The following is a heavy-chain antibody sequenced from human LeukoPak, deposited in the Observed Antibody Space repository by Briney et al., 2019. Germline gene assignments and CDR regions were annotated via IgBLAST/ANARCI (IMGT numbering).Heavy chain of an antibody. V-gene: IGHV3-30*04. J-gene: IGHJ4*02. CDR3: LTGSEFYYDS. Sequence: GMSLRLSCVASGFPFTRNAMHWVRQAPGKGLEWVAVTSPDGSEQYYADSVRGRFTISRDNSKNTVFLQMNSLTTEDTAVYSCLTGSEFYYDSWGQGTLVTVSS. CDR1: GFPFTRNA. CDR2: TSPDGSEQ. D-gene: IGHD1-14*01.